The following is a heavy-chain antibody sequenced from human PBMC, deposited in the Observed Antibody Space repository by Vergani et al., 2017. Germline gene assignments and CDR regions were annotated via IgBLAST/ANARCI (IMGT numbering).Heavy chain of an antibody. CDR3: ATKSCGTPGCQIGYFRE. Sequence: QVHLVESGGGVVPPGRSLRLSCVVSGFTSSYYGMHWVRQAPGKGLEWVAVISYDGTQKYYADSVKGRFTISRDNSKSTLYLQMNSLRTEDTAVYYCATKSCGTPGCQIGYFREWGQGTLVTGSS. V-gene: IGHV3-30*03. J-gene: IGHJ1*01. CDR1: GFTSSYYG. CDR2: ISYDGTQK. D-gene: IGHD1-1*01.